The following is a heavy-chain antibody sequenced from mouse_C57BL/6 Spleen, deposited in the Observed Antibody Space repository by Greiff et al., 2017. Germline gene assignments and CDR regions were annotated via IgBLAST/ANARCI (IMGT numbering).Heavy chain of an antibody. CDR1: GSSITSGYS. CDR2: ITYDGSN. Sequence: EVKLMESGPGLVKPSQSLSLTCSVTGSSITSGYSWNWIRQFPGNKLEWMGYITYDGSNNSNPSLKNRISITRDTSKNQFFLKWNYVTTDDPATYYCARERNDDSMDYWGQGPSVTVSS. V-gene: IGHV3-6*01. D-gene: IGHD2-12*01. J-gene: IGHJ4*01. CDR3: ARERNDDSMDY.